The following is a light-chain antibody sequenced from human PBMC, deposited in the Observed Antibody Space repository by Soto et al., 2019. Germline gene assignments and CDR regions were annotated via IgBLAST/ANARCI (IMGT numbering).Light chain of an antibody. CDR3: QQYEDLPLT. CDR1: QDINNY. V-gene: IGKV1-33*01. Sequence: DIQLTQSPSSLSASVGDRVTITCQASQDINNYLNWYQQKPWKAPKLLIFDASSVETWVPSRFSGSGSGTHFTFTISSLEPEDIATYHCQQYEDLPLTFGGGTRVELK. CDR2: DAS. J-gene: IGKJ4*01.